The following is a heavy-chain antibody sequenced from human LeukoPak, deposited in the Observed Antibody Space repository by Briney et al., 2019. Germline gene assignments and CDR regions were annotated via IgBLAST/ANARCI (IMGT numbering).Heavy chain of an antibody. V-gene: IGHV3-30*04. CDR1: GFTFSNSA. J-gene: IGHJ3*02. D-gene: IGHD4-17*01. Sequence: GGSLRLSCAASGFTFSNSAMHWVRQAPGKGLEGVAVISYHGRNKWYADSVKGRFTISRDNSENTLYLQMNSLRVEDTAVYYCARESDGDYGDAFDIWGQGTMVTVSS. CDR3: ARESDGDYGDAFDI. CDR2: ISYHGRNK.